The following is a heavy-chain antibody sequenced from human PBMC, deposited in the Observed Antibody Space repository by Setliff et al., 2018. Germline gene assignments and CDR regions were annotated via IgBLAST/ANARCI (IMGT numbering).Heavy chain of an antibody. Sequence: SETLSLTCTVSGGYFSSFYWSWIRQPPGGGLDWIGYVDYSGRGYYNPSLKSRVTISVDTSKNQFSLTLNSVTAADTAVYFCARDFQGGWFAPWGQGTLVTVSS. CDR3: ARDFQGGWFAP. J-gene: IGHJ5*02. CDR1: GGYFSSFY. D-gene: IGHD3-16*01. V-gene: IGHV4-59*01. CDR2: VDYSGRG.